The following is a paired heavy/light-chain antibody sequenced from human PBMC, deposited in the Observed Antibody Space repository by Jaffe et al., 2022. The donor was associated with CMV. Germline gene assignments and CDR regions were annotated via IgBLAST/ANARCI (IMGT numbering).Light chain of an antibody. V-gene: IGLV3-9*01. CDR3: QVWDTSIGV. CDR2: RDN. J-gene: IGLJ2*01. CDR1: NIGSKN. Sequence: SYELTQPLSVSVALGQTTTITCGGNNIGSKNVHWYQQKPGQAPVLVIYRDNNRPSGIPERFSGSNLGNPATLTISRAQAGDEADYYCQVWDTSIGVFGGGTKLTVL.
Heavy chain of an antibody. D-gene: IGHD2-15*01. CDR1: GFSLSTSGEG. V-gene: IGHV2-5*01. CDR3: AHKSIAVVVTAARDNWFDP. J-gene: IGHJ5*02. CDR2: IYWNDDK. Sequence: QITLKESGPTLVKPTETLTLTCTFSGFSLSTSGEGVGWVRQPPGKALEWLALIYWNDDKRYSPSLKNRLTVTKDTSKNQVVLTMTNMDPVDTATYYCAHKSIAVVVTAARDNWFDPWGQGTLVTVSS.